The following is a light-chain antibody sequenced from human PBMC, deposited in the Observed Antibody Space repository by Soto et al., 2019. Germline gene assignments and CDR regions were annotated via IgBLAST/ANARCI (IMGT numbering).Light chain of an antibody. J-gene: IGKJ1*01. CDR2: GAS. CDR1: QSVSSY. CDR3: QQYNKWPLT. Sequence: EIVLTQSPATLSLSPGERATLSCRASQSVSSYLAWYQQKPGQAPRLLIYGASTRATGIPVRFSGSASGTEFTLTISSLQSEDFTVYYCQQYNKWPLTFGQGTKVDIK. V-gene: IGKV3-15*01.